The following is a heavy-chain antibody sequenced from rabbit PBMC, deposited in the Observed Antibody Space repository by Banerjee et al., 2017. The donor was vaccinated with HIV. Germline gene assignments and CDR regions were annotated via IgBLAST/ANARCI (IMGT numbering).Heavy chain of an antibody. J-gene: IGHJ4*01. CDR1: GFSFSSSYW. Sequence: QSLEESGGDLVKPGASLTLTCTASGFSFSSSYWICWVRQAPGKGLEWIGIIDTGKGSTDYASWVNGRFTISSDNAQPTVDLQMNSLTAADTATYFCARGYAGSYHNLWGPGDPGHRL. CDR3: ARGYAGSYHNL. V-gene: IGHV1S40*01. CDR2: IDTGKGST. D-gene: IGHD4-2*01.